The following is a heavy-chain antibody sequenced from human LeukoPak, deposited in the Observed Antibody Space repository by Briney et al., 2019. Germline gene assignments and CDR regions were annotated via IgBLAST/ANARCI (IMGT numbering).Heavy chain of an antibody. Sequence: ASVKVSCKASGYTFTSYDINWVRQATGQGLEWMGWINPNSGGTNYAQKFQGRVTMTRDTSISTAYMELSRLRSDDTAVYYCARGGGYDDFDYWGQGTLVTVSS. CDR1: GYTFTSYD. V-gene: IGHV1-2*02. D-gene: IGHD5-12*01. CDR3: ARGGGYDDFDY. CDR2: INPNSGGT. J-gene: IGHJ4*02.